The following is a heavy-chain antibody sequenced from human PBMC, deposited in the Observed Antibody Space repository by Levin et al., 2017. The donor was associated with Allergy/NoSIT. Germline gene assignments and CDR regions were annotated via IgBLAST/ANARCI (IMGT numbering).Heavy chain of an antibody. V-gene: IGHV3-23*01. J-gene: IGHJ3*01. CDR3: AKGADSSGL. CDR1: GFTFSSYA. CDR2: ISSGGLTT. D-gene: IGHD3-22*01. Sequence: GGSLRLSCAASGFTFSSYAMSWVRQAPGKGLEWVSTISSGGLTTHYADSVKGRFTISRDDSKNTLYLQMKSLRDDDTALYYCAKGADSSGLWGQGTMVTVSS.